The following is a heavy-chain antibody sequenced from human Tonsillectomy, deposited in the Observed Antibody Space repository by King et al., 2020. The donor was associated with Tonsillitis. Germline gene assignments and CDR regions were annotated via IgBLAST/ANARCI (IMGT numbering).Heavy chain of an antibody. J-gene: IGHJ4*02. CDR2: ISGSGGST. Sequence: VQLVESGGGLVQPGGSLRLSCAASGFTFSSYAMSWVRQAPGKGLEWVSAISGSGGSTYYADSVKGRFTSTRDNSKNTLYLQMNSLRAEDTAVYYCAKDGRYYYGSGSSGYFDYWGQGTLVTVSS. D-gene: IGHD3-10*01. CDR1: GFTFSSYA. V-gene: IGHV3-23*04. CDR3: AKDGRYYYGSGSSGYFDY.